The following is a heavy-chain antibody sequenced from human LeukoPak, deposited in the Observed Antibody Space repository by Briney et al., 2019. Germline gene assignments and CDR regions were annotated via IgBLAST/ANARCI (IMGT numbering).Heavy chain of an antibody. J-gene: IGHJ6*02. Sequence: SETLSLTCAVYGGSFNGYYWSWIRQPQGNGLEWIGETNHSGSTNYHPSLKSRITISVDTSKNHYSLKLSSVTAADTAVYYCAYVPSGYSSSHRARYYYYGMDVWGQGTTVTVSS. V-gene: IGHV4-34*01. CDR3: AYVPSGYSSSHRARYYYYGMDV. D-gene: IGHD6-13*01. CDR2: TNHSGST. CDR1: GGSFNGYY.